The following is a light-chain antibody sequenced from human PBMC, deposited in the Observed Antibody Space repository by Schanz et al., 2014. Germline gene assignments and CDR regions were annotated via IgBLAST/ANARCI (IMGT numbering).Light chain of an antibody. V-gene: IGLV3-21*03. J-gene: IGLJ2*01. CDR2: DDA. CDR1: NIGSKS. CDR3: HVWDTTSDHL. Sequence: SSELTQPPSVSVAPGKTARITCGGNNIGSKSVHWYQQKPGQAPVLVVYDDADRPSGIPERFSGSNSGNTATLTISWVEAGDEADYYCHVWDTTSDHLFGGGTKLTVL.